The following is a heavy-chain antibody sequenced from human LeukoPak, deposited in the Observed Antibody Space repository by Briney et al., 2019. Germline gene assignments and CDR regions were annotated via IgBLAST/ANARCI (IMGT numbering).Heavy chain of an antibody. V-gene: IGHV1-46*01. D-gene: IGHD5-24*01. CDR1: GYTFTSYY. J-gene: IGHJ4*02. Sequence: ASVKVSCKASGYTFTSYYMHWVRQAPGQGLEWMGIINPSGGSTSYAQKFQGRVTMTRDTSTSTVYMELSSLRSEDTAVYYCARAIAHAGRRDGYFDYWGQGTLVTVSS. CDR2: INPSGGST. CDR3: ARAIAHAGRRDGYFDY.